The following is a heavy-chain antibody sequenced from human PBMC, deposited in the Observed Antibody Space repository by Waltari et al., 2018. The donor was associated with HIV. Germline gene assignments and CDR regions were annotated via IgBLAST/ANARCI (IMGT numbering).Heavy chain of an antibody. CDR2: IKSKTYGETT. V-gene: IGHV3-15*01. Sequence: EVQLVESGGGLVKPGGSLRLSCAASGFTFSNAWMSWVRQATGKGLEWVGRIKSKTYGETTDYAAPVKGRFTISRDESKNTLYLQMNSLKAEDTAVYYCTTLVLLGVGMDVWGQGTTVTVSS. CDR1: GFTFSNAW. J-gene: IGHJ6*02. CDR3: TTLVLLGVGMDV. D-gene: IGHD3-10*01.